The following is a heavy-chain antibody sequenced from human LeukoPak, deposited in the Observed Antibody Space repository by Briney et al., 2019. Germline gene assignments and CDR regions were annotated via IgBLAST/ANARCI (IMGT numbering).Heavy chain of an antibody. CDR3: ARDVILLWFGVSSYYYYGMDV. CDR1: GYTFTSYG. CDR2: ISAYNGNT. D-gene: IGHD3-10*01. J-gene: IGHJ6*02. Sequence: ASVKVSCKASGYTFTSYGISWVRQAPGQGLEWMGWISAYNGNTNYAQKLQGRVTMTTDTSTSTAYMELRSLRSDDTAVYYCARDVILLWFGVSSYYYYGMDVWGQGTTVTVSS. V-gene: IGHV1-18*01.